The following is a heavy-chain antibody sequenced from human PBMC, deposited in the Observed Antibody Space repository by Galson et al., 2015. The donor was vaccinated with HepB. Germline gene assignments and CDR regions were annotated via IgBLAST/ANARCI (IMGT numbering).Heavy chain of an antibody. D-gene: IGHD4-17*01. V-gene: IGHV1-3*01. CDR3: ARDLVEVGSYDYATTVTTFDY. CDR2: INAGNGNT. J-gene: IGHJ4*02. Sequence: SVKVSCKASGYTFTSYAMHWVRQAPGQRLEWMGWINAGNGNTKYSQKFQGRVTITRDTSASTAYMELSSLRSEDTAVYYCARDLVEVGSYDYATTVTTFDYWGQGTLVTVSS. CDR1: GYTFTSYA.